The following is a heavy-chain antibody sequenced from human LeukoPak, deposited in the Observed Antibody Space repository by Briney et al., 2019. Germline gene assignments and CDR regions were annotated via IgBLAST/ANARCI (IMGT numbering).Heavy chain of an antibody. CDR3: ARDRLWCGSCYYDLDY. J-gene: IGHJ4*02. CDR2: MNPNSGNT. Sequence: ASVKVSCKASGYTFTSYDINWVRQATGQGLEWVGWMNPNSGNTGYAQKFQGRVTITADESTSTAYMELSSLRSEDTAVYYCARDRLWCGSCYYDLDYWGQGTLVTVSS. CDR1: GYTFTSYD. D-gene: IGHD2-15*01. V-gene: IGHV1-8*01.